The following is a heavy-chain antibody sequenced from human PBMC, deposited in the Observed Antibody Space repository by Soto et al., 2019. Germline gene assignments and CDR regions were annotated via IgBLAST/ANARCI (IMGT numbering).Heavy chain of an antibody. D-gene: IGHD5-12*01. Sequence: SVQVSCKASGGTFSSYAISWVRQAPGQGLEWMGGIIPIFGTANYAQKFQGRVTITADESTSTAYMELSSLRSEDTAVYYCARVLVATIAPYDYWGQGTLVTVSS. CDR2: IIPIFGTA. CDR1: GGTFSSYA. CDR3: ARVLVATIAPYDY. V-gene: IGHV1-69*13. J-gene: IGHJ4*02.